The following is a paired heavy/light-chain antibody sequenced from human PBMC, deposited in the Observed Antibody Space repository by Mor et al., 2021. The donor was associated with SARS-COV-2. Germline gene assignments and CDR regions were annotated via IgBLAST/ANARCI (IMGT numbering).Heavy chain of an antibody. CDR1: GYTFTRYT. D-gene: IGHD5-18*01. CDR2: INAGNDNT. J-gene: IGHJ6*02. V-gene: IGHV1-3*01. CDR3: ARDGRDTAMVTLGGYYYAMDV. Sequence: QVQLVQSGAEVKKPGASVKISCKASGYTFTRYTMHWVRQAPGQRLEWMGWINAGNDNTKNSQKFQGRVTITRDTSATTTYMELSSLKSEDTAVYYCARDGRDTAMVTLGGYYYAMDVWGQGTTVTVSS.
Light chain of an antibody. CDR1: QSVLYSSNNKNY. CDR3: QQYYSSPLT. V-gene: IGKV4-1*01. J-gene: IGKJ4*01. CDR2: WAS. Sequence: DIVMTQSPDSLAVSLGERATINCKSSQSVLYSSNNKNYLAWYQQKPGQPPKLLIFWASTREFGVPDRFSGSGSGTHFTLTISSLQAEDVAVYYCQQYYSSPLTFGGGTKVEIK.